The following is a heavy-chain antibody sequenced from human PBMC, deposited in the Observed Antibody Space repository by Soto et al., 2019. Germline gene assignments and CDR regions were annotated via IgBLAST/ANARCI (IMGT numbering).Heavy chain of an antibody. CDR1: GASVSSGRFY. V-gene: IGHV4-39*01. CDR2: IFYTGSV. D-gene: IGHD3-10*01. Sequence: PSETLSLTCVVSGASVSSGRFYWGWVRQSPGKGLEWIASIFYTGSVHSNPALESRVTMSVDTSKNQCSLSLASVTASDTAVYFCARRRSGAPWFDPWGQGTVVTVSS. J-gene: IGHJ5*02. CDR3: ARRRSGAPWFDP.